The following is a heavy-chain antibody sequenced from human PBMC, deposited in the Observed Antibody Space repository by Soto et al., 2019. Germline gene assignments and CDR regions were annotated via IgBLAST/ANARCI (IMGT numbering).Heavy chain of an antibody. D-gene: IGHD3-3*01. V-gene: IGHV3-9*01. CDR3: AKGRYDFWSPYYFDS. CDR1: GLNFDEFA. J-gene: IGHJ4*02. CDR2: ITWNSRVL. Sequence: SLRVSCVGTGLNFDEFAMHWVRQAPGKGLEWVSGITWNSRVLAYADSVKGRFTISRDNARNSLYLQMDSLRDEDTALYYCAKGRYDFWSPYYFDSWGQGTLVTVSS.